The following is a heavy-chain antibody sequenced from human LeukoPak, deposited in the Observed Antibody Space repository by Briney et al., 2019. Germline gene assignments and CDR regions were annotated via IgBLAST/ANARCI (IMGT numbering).Heavy chain of an antibody. CDR1: GFTFSSYA. CDR2: ISYDGSNK. CDR3: AKESGAHNDYGDFEGIDY. J-gene: IGHJ4*02. Sequence: PGGSLRLSCAASGFTFSSYAMHWVRQAPGKGLEWVAVISYDGSNKYYADSVKGRFTISRDNSKNTLYLQMNSLRAEDTAVYYCAKESGAHNDYGDFEGIDYWGQGTLVTVSS. V-gene: IGHV3-30-3*01. D-gene: IGHD4-17*01.